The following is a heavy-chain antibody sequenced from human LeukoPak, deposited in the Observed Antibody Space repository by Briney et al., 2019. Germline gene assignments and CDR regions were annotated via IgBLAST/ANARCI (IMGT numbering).Heavy chain of an antibody. D-gene: IGHD5-24*01. V-gene: IGHV1-46*01. CDR3: ARGPDWIGEMATNGFDP. CDR2: INPSGGST. J-gene: IGHJ5*02. Sequence: ASVKVSCKASGYTFTSHHMHWVRQAPGQGLEWMGIINPSGGSTNYAQKFQGRVIMTRDMSTSTVYMELSSLRSEDTAVYYCARGPDWIGEMATNGFDPWGQGTLVTVSS. CDR1: GYTFTSHH.